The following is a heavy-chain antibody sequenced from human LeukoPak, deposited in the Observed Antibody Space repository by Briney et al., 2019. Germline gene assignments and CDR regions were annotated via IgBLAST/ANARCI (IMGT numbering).Heavy chain of an antibody. J-gene: IGHJ4*02. CDR2: IYFTGGT. D-gene: IGHD6-13*01. V-gene: IGHV4-39*01. Sequence: SETLSLTCTVSGDSISSSNYYWGWLRQPPGKGLEWIGSIYFTGGTYYNPSLKSRVTISVDTSNNQFSLKVGSLTAADTAVYYCLLQQLDGFDYWGEGTLVTVSS. CDR3: LLQQLDGFDY. CDR1: GDSISSSNYY.